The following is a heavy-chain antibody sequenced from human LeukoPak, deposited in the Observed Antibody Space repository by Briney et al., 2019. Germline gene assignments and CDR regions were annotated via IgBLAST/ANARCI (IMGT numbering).Heavy chain of an antibody. CDR1: GGSISSGDYY. Sequence: PSQTLSLTCTVSGGSISSGDYYWSWIRQPPGKGLEWIGYIYYSGSTYYNPSLKSRVTISVDTSKNQFSLKPSSVTAADTAVYYCARERTRYYFDYWGQGTLVTVSS. J-gene: IGHJ4*02. CDR2: IYYSGST. CDR3: ARERTRYYFDY. D-gene: IGHD2-8*01. V-gene: IGHV4-30-4*01.